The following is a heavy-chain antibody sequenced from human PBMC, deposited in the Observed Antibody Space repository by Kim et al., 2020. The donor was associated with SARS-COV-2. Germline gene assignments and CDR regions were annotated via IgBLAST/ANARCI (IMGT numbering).Heavy chain of an antibody. CDR2: INHSGST. CDR1: GGSFSGYY. V-gene: IGHV4-34*01. CDR3: ARGGSGWSLRYGQGRAGFDY. D-gene: IGHD6-19*01. Sequence: SETLSLTCAVYGGSFSGYYWSWIRQPPGKGLEWIGEINHSGSTNYNPSLKSRVTISVDTSKNQFSLKLSSVTAADTAVYYCARGGSGWSLRYGQGRAGFDYWGQGTLVTVSS. J-gene: IGHJ4*02.